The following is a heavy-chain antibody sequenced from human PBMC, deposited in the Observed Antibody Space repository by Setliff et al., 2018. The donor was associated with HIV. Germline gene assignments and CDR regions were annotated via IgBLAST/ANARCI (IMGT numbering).Heavy chain of an antibody. CDR1: GFSFSAYW. Sequence: PGGSLRLSCAASGFSFSAYWMNWVRQAPGKGLEWVANIKPDGSEQNSADSLKGRFSVSKDNAKNSLSLQMNSLRAEDTAVYYCARGGAIGVSVGATWGQGTQVTVSS. J-gene: IGHJ5*02. CDR2: IKPDGSEQ. V-gene: IGHV3-7*01. CDR3: ARGGAIGVSVGAT. D-gene: IGHD2-15*01.